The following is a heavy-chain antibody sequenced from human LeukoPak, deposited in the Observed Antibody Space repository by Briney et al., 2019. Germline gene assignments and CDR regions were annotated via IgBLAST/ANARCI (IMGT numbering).Heavy chain of an antibody. D-gene: IGHD3-10*01. J-gene: IGHJ4*02. V-gene: IGHV3-23*01. CDR3: VKDRVDGSGSQFVY. CDR2: ISGSGAIT. CDR1: GFTFSSYG. Sequence: GGSLRLSCAASGFTFSSYGMTWVRQAPGKGLEWVSVISGSGAITYYADSVKGRFTIPRDNSKNTLYLQMNRLRAEDTAMYYCVKDRVDGSGSQFVYWGQGTLVTVSS.